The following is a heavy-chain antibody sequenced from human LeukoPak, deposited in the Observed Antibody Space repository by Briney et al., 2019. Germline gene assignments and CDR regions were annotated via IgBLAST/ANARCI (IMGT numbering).Heavy chain of an antibody. CDR1: GFTVSSNY. CDR3: AKEHYTNKYDSSGYFDY. V-gene: IGHV3-66*01. CDR2: IYSGGST. Sequence: TGGSLRLSCAASGFTVSSNYMSWVRQAPGKGLEWVSVIYSGGSTYYADSVKGRFTISRDNSKNTLYLQMNSLRAEDAAVYYCAKEHYTNKYDSSGYFDYWGQGTLVTVSS. J-gene: IGHJ4*02. D-gene: IGHD3-22*01.